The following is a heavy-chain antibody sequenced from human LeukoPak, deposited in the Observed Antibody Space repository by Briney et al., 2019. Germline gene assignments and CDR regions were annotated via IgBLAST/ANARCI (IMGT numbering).Heavy chain of an antibody. CDR1: GYTFTSYD. CDR2: MNPNSGNT. J-gene: IGHJ5*02. Sequence: ASVKVSCKASGYTFTSYDINWVRQATGQGLEWMGWMNPNSGNTGYAQKFQGRVTMTRNTSISTAYMELSSLRSEDTAVYYCARILRRSGNWFDPWGQGTLVTVSS. CDR3: ARILRRSGNWFDP. D-gene: IGHD2-15*01. V-gene: IGHV1-8*01.